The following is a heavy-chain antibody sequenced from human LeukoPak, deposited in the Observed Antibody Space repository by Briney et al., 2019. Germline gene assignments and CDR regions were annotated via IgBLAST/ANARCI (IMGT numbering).Heavy chain of an antibody. J-gene: IGHJ3*02. V-gene: IGHV4-59*01. D-gene: IGHD4-17*01. CDR3: AIQDSYGDYGFAAFDI. CDR1: GGSLSSYY. Sequence: PSETLSLTCTVSGGSLSSYYWSWIRQPPGKGLEWIGYIYYSGSTNYKPSLKSRVTISVDTSKNQFSLKPSSVTAADTTVYYCAIQDSYGDYGFAAFDIWGQGTMVTVSS. CDR2: IYYSGST.